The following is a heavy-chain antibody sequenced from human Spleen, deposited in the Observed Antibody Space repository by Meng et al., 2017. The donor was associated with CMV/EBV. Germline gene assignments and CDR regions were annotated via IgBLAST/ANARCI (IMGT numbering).Heavy chain of an antibody. CDR2: IQYNGNNK. J-gene: IGHJ4*02. D-gene: IGHD3-10*01. CDR3: AGLYVSGVPHLGRSMDY. Sequence: SCAASGFTFSNYGIHCVRQAPGKGLEWVTFIQYNGNNKYYVDSVKGRFTISRDNSRNTLYLQMNSLRSEDTAVYYVAGLYVSGVPHLGRSMDYWGQGTRVTVSS. V-gene: IGHV3-30*02. CDR1: GFTFSNYG.